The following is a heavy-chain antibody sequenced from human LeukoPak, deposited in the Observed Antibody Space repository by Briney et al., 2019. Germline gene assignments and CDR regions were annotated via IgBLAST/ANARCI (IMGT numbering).Heavy chain of an antibody. CDR1: GVSFSTYY. CDR2: IADSGST. V-gene: IGHV4-59*01. J-gene: IGHJ3*02. CDR3: ARLDSYADDAFDI. D-gene: IGHD5-18*01. Sequence: PSETLSLTCSVSGVSFSTYYWSWIRQAPGKGLEWIGYIADSGSTNYNPSLKSRVSISVDTSKNQISLKLSSVTAADTAVYYCARLDSYADDAFDIWGQGTMVTVSS.